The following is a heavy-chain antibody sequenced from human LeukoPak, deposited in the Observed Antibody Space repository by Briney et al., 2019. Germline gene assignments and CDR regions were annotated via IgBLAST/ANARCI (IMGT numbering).Heavy chain of an antibody. CDR1: GGSISSSSYY. V-gene: IGHV4-39*07. J-gene: IGHJ4*02. CDR3: ARQYSSSWYVDY. CDR2: IYYRGTT. D-gene: IGHD6-13*01. Sequence: SETLSLTCTVSGGSISSSSYYWGWIRQPPGKGLEWLGTIYYRGTTYYNPSLKSRVTISVDTSKNQFSLKLSSVTAADTAVYYCARQYSSSWYVDYWGQGTLVTVSS.